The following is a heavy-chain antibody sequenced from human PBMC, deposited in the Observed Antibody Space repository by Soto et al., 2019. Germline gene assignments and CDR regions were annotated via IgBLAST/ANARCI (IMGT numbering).Heavy chain of an antibody. CDR1: GYPVTAYY. CDR3: ARGGGVGVAGSAAFDM. J-gene: IGHJ3*02. Sequence: QLHLVQSGAVVKKPGASVTVSCSASGYPVTAYYMHWVRQAPGRGLEWMGGINPATGAAKYTQAFQGRVTMTRDTSTSTVFMDLSGVTSEDTAGFYWARGGGVGVAGSAAFDMWGQGTLVTVSS. D-gene: IGHD3-3*01. CDR2: INPATGAA. V-gene: IGHV1-2*02.